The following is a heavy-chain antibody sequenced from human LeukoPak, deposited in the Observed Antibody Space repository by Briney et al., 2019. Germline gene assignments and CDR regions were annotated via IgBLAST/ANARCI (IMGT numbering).Heavy chain of an antibody. J-gene: IGHJ4*02. V-gene: IGHV3-30-3*01. CDR2: ISNDGAIR. Sequence: AGGSLRLSCAASGFTFSSYAMHWVRQAPGKGLEWVAVISNDGAIRYSADSVKGRFTISRDNSKNTLYLQMNSLRPEDTAVYYCASLIDYWGQGTLVTVPS. CDR1: GFTFSSYA. CDR3: ASLIDY.